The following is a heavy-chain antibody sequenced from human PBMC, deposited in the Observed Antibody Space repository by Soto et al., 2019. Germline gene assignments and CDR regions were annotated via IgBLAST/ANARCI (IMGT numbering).Heavy chain of an antibody. Sequence: SETLSLTCTVSGGSVSSGSYYWSWIRQPPGKGLEWIGYIYYSGSTNYNPSLKSRVTISVDTSKNQFSLKLSSVTAADTAVYYCASAAGTSAYAFDIWGQGTMVTVSS. J-gene: IGHJ3*02. CDR1: GGSVSSGSYY. CDR3: ASAAGTSAYAFDI. D-gene: IGHD6-13*01. V-gene: IGHV4-61*01. CDR2: IYYSGST.